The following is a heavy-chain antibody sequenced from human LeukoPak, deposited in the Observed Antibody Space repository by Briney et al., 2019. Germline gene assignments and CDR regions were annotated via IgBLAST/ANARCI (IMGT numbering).Heavy chain of an antibody. CDR2: IRQDGSEK. J-gene: IGHJ4*02. Sequence: GGSLRLSCETSGFSFSTYWMSWVRQAPGKGLEWVANIRQDGSEKYYVDSVKGRFTISRDTAKQSVFLQMNSLRAEDTAVYYCARVLVGYSGYDQYDHWGQGTLVTVSS. D-gene: IGHD5-12*01. CDR1: GFSFSTYW. V-gene: IGHV3-7*01. CDR3: ARVLVGYSGYDQYDH.